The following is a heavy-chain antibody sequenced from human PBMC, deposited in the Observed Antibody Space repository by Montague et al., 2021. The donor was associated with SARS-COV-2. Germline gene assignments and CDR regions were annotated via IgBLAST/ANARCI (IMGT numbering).Heavy chain of an antibody. J-gene: IGHJ4*02. CDR2: ISHSGDKK. V-gene: IGHV3-48*03. Sequence: SLRLSCAASGFIFSSYEMNWVRQAPGKGLEWVSYISHSGDKKYYADSVKGRFTISRDNAKNSLYLQMISLRAEDTAVYYCARAGEDYYYDSSGFLYWGQGILVTVSS. CDR1: GFIFSSYE. D-gene: IGHD3-22*01. CDR3: ARAGEDYYYDSSGFLY.